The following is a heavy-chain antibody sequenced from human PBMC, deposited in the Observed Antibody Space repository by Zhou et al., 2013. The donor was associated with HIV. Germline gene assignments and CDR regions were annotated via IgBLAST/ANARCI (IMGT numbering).Heavy chain of an antibody. D-gene: IGHD5-18*01. CDR2: INANSGVT. CDR3: ARSRDDNTPHAFDF. V-gene: IGHV1-2*02. J-gene: IGHJ3*01. CDR1: GYAFSDYY. Sequence: QVQLVQSGAEVKKPGASVKVSCKASGYAFSDYYIHCVRQAPGQGLEWMGWINANSGVTIYAQKFQGRVTMTRDTSISTAYMEVSRLRSDDTAVYYCARSRDDNTPHAFDFLGPRDNGHRLF.